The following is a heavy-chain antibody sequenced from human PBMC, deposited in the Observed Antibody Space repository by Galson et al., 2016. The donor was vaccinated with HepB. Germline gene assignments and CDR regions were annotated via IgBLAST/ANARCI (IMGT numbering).Heavy chain of an antibody. CDR2: ISSGSAYR. CDR1: GFIFSTYS. Sequence: SLRLSCAASGFIFSTYSMNWVRQAPGKGLEWVSSISSGSAYRYYADSVKGRFTISRDNAKKSLYLQMNSLRAKDTAVHYCARMRYSSGWLDGFDIWGQGTMVTVSS. J-gene: IGHJ3*02. D-gene: IGHD6-19*01. V-gene: IGHV3-21*01. CDR3: ARMRYSSGWLDGFDI.